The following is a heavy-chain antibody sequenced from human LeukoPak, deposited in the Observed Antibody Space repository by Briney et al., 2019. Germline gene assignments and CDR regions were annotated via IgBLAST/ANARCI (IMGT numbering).Heavy chain of an antibody. CDR1: GGSISDYF. J-gene: IGHJ5*02. CDR2: VSHSGNT. CDR3: ARVRSDYYYDSSGNWFDP. V-gene: IGHV4-59*08. D-gene: IGHD3-22*01. Sequence: PSETLSLTCTVSGGSISDYFWSWIRQPPGKGLEWIGYVSHSGNTNYHPSLSSRVTISMDMAKSQFSLKLNSVTATDTAVYYCARVRSDYYYDSSGNWFDPWGQGTLVTVSS.